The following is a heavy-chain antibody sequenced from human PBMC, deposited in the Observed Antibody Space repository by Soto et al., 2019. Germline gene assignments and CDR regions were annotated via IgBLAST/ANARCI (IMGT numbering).Heavy chain of an antibody. Sequence: QVQLVQSGAEVKKPGASLKVSCKASGYTFTSYYMHWVRQAPGQGLEWMGIINPSGGSTSYAQKSKGRVTMTRDTSTSTVCMELSSLRSEDTAVYYCAREGDYGDYVNWGQGTLVTVSS. J-gene: IGHJ4*02. CDR3: AREGDYGDYVN. CDR1: GYTFTSYY. D-gene: IGHD4-17*01. V-gene: IGHV1-46*01. CDR2: INPSGGST.